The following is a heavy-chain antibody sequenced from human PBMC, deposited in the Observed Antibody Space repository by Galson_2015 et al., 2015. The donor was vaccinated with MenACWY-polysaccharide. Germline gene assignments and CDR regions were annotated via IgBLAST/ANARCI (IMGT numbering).Heavy chain of an antibody. CDR2: ISGSSSTI. D-gene: IGHD6-19*01. CDR1: GFTFGNYG. V-gene: IGHV3-48*02. CDR3: ARKGSGCNVFDY. Sequence: SLRLSCAASGFTFGNYGMSWVRQAPGKGLEWVSYISGSSSTIYYADSVKGRFTISRDNAKNSLSLQVNSLRDDDTAVYHCARKGSGCNVFDYWGQGTLVTVSS. J-gene: IGHJ4*02.